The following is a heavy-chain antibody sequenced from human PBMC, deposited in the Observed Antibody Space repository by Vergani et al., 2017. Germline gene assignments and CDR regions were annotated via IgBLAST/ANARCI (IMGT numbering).Heavy chain of an antibody. Sequence: QVQLVQSGAEVKKPGSSVKVSCKASGGTFSSYAISWVRQAPGQGLEWMGGIIPIFGTANYAKKFQGRVTITADESTSTAYMELSSLRTEDTAVYYCARGGINDYGGLWGFDYWGQGTLVTVSS. D-gene: IGHD4-23*01. V-gene: IGHV1-69*01. J-gene: IGHJ4*02. CDR3: ARGGINDYGGLWGFDY. CDR1: GGTFSSYA. CDR2: IIPIFGTA.